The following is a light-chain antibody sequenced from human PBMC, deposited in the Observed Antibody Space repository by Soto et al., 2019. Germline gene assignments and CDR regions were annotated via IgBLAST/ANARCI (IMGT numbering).Light chain of an antibody. V-gene: IGKV3-15*01. CDR1: QSVNSN. CDR2: GAS. Sequence: EIVMTQSPVTLSVSPGERATLSCRASQSVNSNLAWYQQKPGQAPRLLIYGASTRATGIPARFSGSGSGTEFTLTISGLQSEDFALYYCQQYDNWPPSITFGQGTRLEI. J-gene: IGKJ5*01. CDR3: QQYDNWPPSIT.